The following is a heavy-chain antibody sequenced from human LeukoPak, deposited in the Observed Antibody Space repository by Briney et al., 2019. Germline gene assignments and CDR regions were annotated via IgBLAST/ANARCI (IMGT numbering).Heavy chain of an antibody. Sequence: SETLSLTCTVFGGSISSGDYYWSWIRQPPGKGLEWIGYIYYSGSTYYNPSLKSRVTISVDTSKNQFSLKLSSVTAADTAVYYCASLPLELFFDYRGQGTLVTVSS. CDR1: GGSISSGDYY. V-gene: IGHV4-30-4*08. CDR3: ASLPLELFFDY. J-gene: IGHJ4*02. D-gene: IGHD1-26*01. CDR2: IYYSGST.